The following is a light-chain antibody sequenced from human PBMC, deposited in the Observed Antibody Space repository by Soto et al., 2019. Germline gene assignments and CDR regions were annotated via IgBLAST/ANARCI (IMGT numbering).Light chain of an antibody. J-gene: IGKJ2*01. CDR2: GAS. Sequence: EIVMTQSPATLSVSPGERATLSCRASQSVSSNLAWYQQKPGQAPRLLIYGASTRATGIPARFSASGSGTEFTLTISSLQSEDFAVYYCQQYNDWPQTVGQGTKLEIK. CDR3: QQYNDWPQT. V-gene: IGKV3-15*01. CDR1: QSVSSN.